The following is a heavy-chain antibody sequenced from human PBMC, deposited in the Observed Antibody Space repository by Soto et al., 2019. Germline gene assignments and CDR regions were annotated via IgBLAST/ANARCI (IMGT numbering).Heavy chain of an antibody. J-gene: IGHJ5*01. V-gene: IGHV4-30-4*01. CDR3: ARGRYCLTGRCFPNWFDS. CDR2: IYKSATT. Sequence: PXETLSLTCSVSGCSISSVDYFWAWIRQPPGQALEYIGYIYKSATTYYNPSFESRVAISLDTSKSQFSLNVTSVAAADTAVYFCARGRYCLTGRCFPNWFDSWGQGTLATVSS. CDR1: GCSISSVDYF. D-gene: IGHD2-15*01.